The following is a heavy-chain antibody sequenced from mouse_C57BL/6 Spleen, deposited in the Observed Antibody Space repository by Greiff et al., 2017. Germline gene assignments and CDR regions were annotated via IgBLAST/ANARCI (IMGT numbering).Heavy chain of an antibody. J-gene: IGHJ2*01. D-gene: IGHD1-1*01. V-gene: IGHV1-85*01. CDR1: GYTFTSYD. CDR2: IYPRDGST. CDR3: AREVYYGSSQRLFDY. Sequence: QVQLQQSGPELVKPGASVKLSCKASGYTFTSYDINWVKQRPGQGLEWIGWIYPRDGSTKYNEQFKGKAPLTVAPSSSTAYMELHSLTSEDSAVYFCAREVYYGSSQRLFDYWGQGTTLTVSS.